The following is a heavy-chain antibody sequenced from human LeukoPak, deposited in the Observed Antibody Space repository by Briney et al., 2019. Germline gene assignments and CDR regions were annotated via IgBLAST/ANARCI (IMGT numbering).Heavy chain of an antibody. Sequence: SETLSLTCAVYGGSFSGYYWSRIRQPPGKGLEWIGEINHSGSTNYNPSPKSRVTISVDTSKNQFSLKLSSVTAADTAVYYCARRRYCSSTSCYPFDYWGQGTLVTVSS. D-gene: IGHD2-2*01. V-gene: IGHV4-34*01. J-gene: IGHJ4*02. CDR1: GGSFSGYY. CDR3: ARRRYCSSTSCYPFDY. CDR2: INHSGST.